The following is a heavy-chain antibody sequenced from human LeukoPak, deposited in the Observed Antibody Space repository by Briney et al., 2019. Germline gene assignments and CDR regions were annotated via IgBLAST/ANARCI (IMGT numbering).Heavy chain of an antibody. CDR1: GGSFSGYY. V-gene: IGHV4-34*01. D-gene: IGHD3-10*01. Sequence: SETLSLTCAVYGGSFSGYYWSWIRQPPGKGLEWIGEINHSGSTNYNPSLMSRVTISVDTSKNQFSLKLSSVTAADTAVYYCARDMYYYGSGSYYIGFDYWGQGTLVTVSS. CDR2: INHSGST. J-gene: IGHJ4*02. CDR3: ARDMYYYGSGSYYIGFDY.